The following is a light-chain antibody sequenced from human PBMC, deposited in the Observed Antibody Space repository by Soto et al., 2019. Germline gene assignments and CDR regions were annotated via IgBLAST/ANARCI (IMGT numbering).Light chain of an antibody. J-gene: IGKJ1*01. CDR2: DTS. CDR1: QGVSSS. V-gene: IGKV3-15*01. CDR3: QQYNYWWT. Sequence: EIVMTQSPATLSVSPGERATLSCRASQGVSSSLAWYQQKPGQAPRLLIYDTSTRATGIPARFSGGGSGTEFTLTISSLQSEDFAVYYCQQYNYWWTFGQGTNVEIK.